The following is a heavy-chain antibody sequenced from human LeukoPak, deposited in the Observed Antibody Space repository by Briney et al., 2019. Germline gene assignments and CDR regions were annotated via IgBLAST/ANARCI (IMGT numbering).Heavy chain of an antibody. V-gene: IGHV3-21*01. Sequence: GGSLRLSCAASGFTFSSYGMSWVRQAPGKGLEWVSSISSSSSYIYYADSVKGRFTISRDNAKNSLYLQMNSLRAEDTAVYYCARRYDFWSGYPAFDYWGQGTLVTVSS. CDR1: GFTFSSYG. D-gene: IGHD3-3*01. CDR3: ARRYDFWSGYPAFDY. J-gene: IGHJ4*02. CDR2: ISSSSSYI.